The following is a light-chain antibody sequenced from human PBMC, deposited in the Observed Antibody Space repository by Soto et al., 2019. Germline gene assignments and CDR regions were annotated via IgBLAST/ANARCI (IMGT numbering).Light chain of an antibody. CDR3: LQDYSYPRT. Sequence: AIQMTQSPSSLSASVGDRVTITCRASQDIRTELGWYQQKPGNAPKLLVYATSLLQSGVPSRFSGIVSGTDFTLTISSLQPEDFATYYCLQDYSYPRTFGQGTKVEIK. V-gene: IGKV1-6*01. J-gene: IGKJ1*01. CDR2: ATS. CDR1: QDIRTE.